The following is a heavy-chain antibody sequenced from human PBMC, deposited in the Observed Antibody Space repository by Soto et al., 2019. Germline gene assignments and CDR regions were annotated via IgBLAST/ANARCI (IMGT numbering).Heavy chain of an antibody. Sequence: EVQLVESGGGLVQPGESLRLSCAASGFTLDYYWMHWVRQAPGKGLVWVSRVHSGGTTTTYADSVKGRFTISRDNARNTVSLQVSSLRAEDTAIYYCARGDRGGFDLWGHGTMVTVSS. CDR3: ARGDRGGFDL. V-gene: IGHV3-74*01. CDR1: GFTLDYYW. CDR2: VHSGGTTT. J-gene: IGHJ3*01. D-gene: IGHD3-10*01.